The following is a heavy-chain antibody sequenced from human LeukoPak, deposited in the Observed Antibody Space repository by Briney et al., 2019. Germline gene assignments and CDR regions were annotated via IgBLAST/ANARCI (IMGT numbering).Heavy chain of an antibody. Sequence: GESLKISCKGSGYRSTSYWIGWVRQMPGKGLEWMGIIYLDDSDTRYSPSFQGQVTISADKSSSTAYLQWSSLKASDTAMYYCARHPDYGGKPDYWGQGTLVTVSS. CDR2: IYLDDSDT. J-gene: IGHJ4*02. CDR1: GYRSTSYW. V-gene: IGHV5-51*01. CDR3: ARHPDYGGKPDY. D-gene: IGHD4-23*01.